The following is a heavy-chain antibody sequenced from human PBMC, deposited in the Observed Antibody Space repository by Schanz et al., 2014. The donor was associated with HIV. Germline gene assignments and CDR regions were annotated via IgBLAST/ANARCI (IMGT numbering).Heavy chain of an antibody. CDR1: GYTFINYD. D-gene: IGHD4-17*01. V-gene: IGHV1-2*02. CDR2: INPNSGGT. Sequence: QVQLVQSGAEVKKPGASVKVSCKASGYTFINYDIHWVRQASGLGLEWMVWINPNSGGTNYAQNFQGMVTLTRDTSISAAYMESSRLTSDDTAVYYWARLVEDVYADFCLNWFDPWGQGAVVTGSS. J-gene: IGHJ5*02. CDR3: ARLVEDVYADFCLNWFDP.